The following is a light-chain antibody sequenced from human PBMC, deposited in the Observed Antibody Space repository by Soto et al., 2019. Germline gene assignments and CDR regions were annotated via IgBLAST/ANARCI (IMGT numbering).Light chain of an antibody. J-gene: IGKJ4*01. Sequence: EIVLTQSPATLSSSPGERATLSCRTSQSVTSNLAWYQQKPGQIPRLLIYDASKRATGIPARVSGSGSGTDFTLTISSLEPEDFAVYYCQQRSNWPLTFGGGTKVEIK. CDR3: QQRSNWPLT. CDR1: QSVTSN. V-gene: IGKV3-11*01. CDR2: DAS.